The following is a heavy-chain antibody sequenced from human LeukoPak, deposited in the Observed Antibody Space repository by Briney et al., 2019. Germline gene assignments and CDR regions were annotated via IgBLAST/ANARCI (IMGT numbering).Heavy chain of an antibody. CDR3: ASGPPYCGGDCSLPGYYYYMDV. D-gene: IGHD2-21*02. V-gene: IGHV4-34*01. CDR2: INHSGST. J-gene: IGHJ6*03. CDR1: GGSFSGYY. Sequence: SETLSLTCAVYGGSFSGYYGSWIRQPPGKGLEWIGEINHSGSTNYNPSLKSRVTISVDTSKNQFSLKLSSVTAADTAVFYCASGPPYCGGDCSLPGYYYYMDVWGKGTTVTVSS.